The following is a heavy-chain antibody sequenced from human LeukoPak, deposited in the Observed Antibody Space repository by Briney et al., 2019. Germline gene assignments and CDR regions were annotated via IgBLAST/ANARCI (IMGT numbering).Heavy chain of an antibody. CDR1: GFTFSSYW. CDR2: INLDGGEK. CDR3: ARESGYSSTWSN. Sequence: GGSLRLSCAASGFTFSSYWMSWVRQAPGEGLEWVANINLDGGEKYYVDSVKGRFTISRDNAKNSLFLQMNSLRAEDTAVYYCARESGYSSTWSNWGQGTLVTVSS. D-gene: IGHD6-13*01. V-gene: IGHV3-7*01. J-gene: IGHJ4*02.